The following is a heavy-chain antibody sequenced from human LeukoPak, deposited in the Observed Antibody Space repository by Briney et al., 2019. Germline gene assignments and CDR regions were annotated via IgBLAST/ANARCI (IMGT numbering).Heavy chain of an antibody. V-gene: IGHV3-53*01. CDR1: GFTVSSNY. CDR2: IYSGGST. CDR3: ASTRPYGSGSYSHYYYYMDV. D-gene: IGHD3-10*01. Sequence: PGGSLRLSCAASGFTVSSNYMSWVRQAPGKGLEWVSVIYSGGSTYYADSVKGRFTISRDNSKNTLYLQMNSLRAEDTAVYYCASTRPYGSGSYSHYYYYMDVWGKGTTVTVSS. J-gene: IGHJ6*03.